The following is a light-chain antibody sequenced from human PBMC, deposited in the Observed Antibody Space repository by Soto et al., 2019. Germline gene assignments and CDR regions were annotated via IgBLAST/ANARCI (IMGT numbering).Light chain of an antibody. Sequence: QSVLTQPASVSGSPGQSITISCTGTSSEVAAYNYVSWFQHHAGKAPKLMLYDVNNRPSGVSNRFSGSKSGNTASLTISGLQVEDEADYYCSSYTTSNTPLYVFGTGTKLTVL. CDR1: SSEVAAYNY. V-gene: IGLV2-14*03. CDR3: SSYTTSNTPLYV. J-gene: IGLJ1*01. CDR2: DVN.